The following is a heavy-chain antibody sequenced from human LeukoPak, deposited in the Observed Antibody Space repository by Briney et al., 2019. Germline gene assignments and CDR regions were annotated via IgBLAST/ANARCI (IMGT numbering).Heavy chain of an antibody. CDR1: GFTFSSYA. Sequence: GGSLRLSCSASGFTFSSYAMTWVRQAPGKGPEWVSVISGSSDKTYYGDSVRGRFTIYRDNSKNTLYLQMNSLRAEDTAVYYCAKWLYYYDISGYYWGQGTLVTVSS. J-gene: IGHJ4*02. V-gene: IGHV3-23*01. CDR3: AKWLYYYDISGYY. CDR2: ISGSSDKT. D-gene: IGHD3-22*01.